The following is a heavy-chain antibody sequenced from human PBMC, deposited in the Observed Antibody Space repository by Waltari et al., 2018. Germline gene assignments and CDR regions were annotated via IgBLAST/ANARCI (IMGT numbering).Heavy chain of an antibody. CDR2: IYHRGST. CDR1: GASISTGGYS. Sequence: QLLLPQSGSGLVTPSQTLSLTCSVSGASISTGGYSWSWIRQAPGKGLECSGYIYHRGSTDYPPPLKRRGTRSADTPKNQFSLTLSSVTAADTAWYYCARAQNGGYFDYWSQGTLVTVSS. V-gene: IGHV4-30-2*01. CDR3: ARAQNGGYFDY. J-gene: IGHJ4*02. D-gene: IGHD1-1*01.